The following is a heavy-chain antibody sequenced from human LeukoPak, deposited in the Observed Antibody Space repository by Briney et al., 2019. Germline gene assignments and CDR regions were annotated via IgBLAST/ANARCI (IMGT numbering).Heavy chain of an antibody. D-gene: IGHD3-10*02. CDR2: INPDSGGT. V-gene: IGHV1-2*02. CDR3: ARDLRQMFDYFDY. Sequence: ASVKVSCKASGYTFTGYYMHWVRQATGQGLEWIGWINPDSGGTNYAQKFQGRVTMTRDTSISTAYMELSRLRSDGTAVYYCARDLRQMFDYFDYWGQGTLVTVSS. CDR1: GYTFTGYY. J-gene: IGHJ4*02.